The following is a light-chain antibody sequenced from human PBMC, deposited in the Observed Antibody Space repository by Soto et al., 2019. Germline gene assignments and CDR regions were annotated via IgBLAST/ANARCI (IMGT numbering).Light chain of an antibody. CDR3: AVWDDSLKGVI. Sequence: QSMLTQPPSASVTPGQRGIISCSGSNSNVGSNPVDWYRQLPGTAPRLLIHSDDQRPSGVPDRFSGSRSGTSAALAISGPQSEDEADYYCAVWDDSLKGVIFGGGTKVTVL. CDR1: NSNVGSNP. V-gene: IGLV1-44*01. J-gene: IGLJ2*01. CDR2: SDD.